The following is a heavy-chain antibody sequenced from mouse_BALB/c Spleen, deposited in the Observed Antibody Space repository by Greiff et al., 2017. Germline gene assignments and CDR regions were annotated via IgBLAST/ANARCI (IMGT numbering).Heavy chain of an antibody. J-gene: IGHJ1*01. CDR3: AKQTGTKWYFDV. V-gene: IGHV2-6-5*01. D-gene: IGHD4-1*01. CDR2: IWGGGST. Sequence: VMLVESGPGLVAPSQSLSITCTVSGFSLTDYVVSWIRQPPGKVLEWLGVIWGGGSTYYNSALKSRLSISKDNSKSQVFLKMNSLQTDDTAMYYCAKQTGTKWYFDVWGAGTTVTVSS. CDR1: GFSLTDYV.